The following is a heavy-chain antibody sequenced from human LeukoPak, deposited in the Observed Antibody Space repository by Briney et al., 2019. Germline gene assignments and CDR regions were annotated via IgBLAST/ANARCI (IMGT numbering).Heavy chain of an antibody. CDR3: ARGPGENSYDSSGYFVYDY. J-gene: IGHJ4*02. CDR2: IKEDGSEK. D-gene: IGHD3-22*01. V-gene: IGHV3-7*01. Sequence: GGSLRLSCAASGFTFSTYWMSWVRQAPGKGLEWMANIKEDGSEKYYVDSAKGRFTISRDNAKNSLYLQMNSLRAEDTAVYYCARGPGENSYDSSGYFVYDYWGQGTLVTVSS. CDR1: GFTFSTYW.